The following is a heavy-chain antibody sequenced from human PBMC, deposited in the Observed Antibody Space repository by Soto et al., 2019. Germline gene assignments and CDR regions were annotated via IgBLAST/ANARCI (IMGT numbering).Heavy chain of an antibody. CDR1: GYTFTSYA. CDR2: INAGNGNT. V-gene: IGHV1-3*01. J-gene: IGHJ4*02. Sequence: GASVKVSCKASGYTFTSYAMHWVRQAPGQRLEWMGWINAGNGNTKYSQKFQGRVTITRDTSASTAYMELSSLRSEDTAVYYCARDSDIVVVPAAMHPGYWGQGTLVTVSS. CDR3: ARDSDIVVVPAAMHPGY. D-gene: IGHD2-2*01.